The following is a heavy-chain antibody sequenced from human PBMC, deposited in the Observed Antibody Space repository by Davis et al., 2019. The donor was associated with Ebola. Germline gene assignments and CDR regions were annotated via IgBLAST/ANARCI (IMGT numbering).Heavy chain of an antibody. CDR3: AREAEVDGSIFFLH. CDR1: GYTFTGYY. J-gene: IGHJ1*01. Sequence: ASVKVSCKASGYTFTGYYMHWVRQAPGQGLEWMGWINPNSGGTNYAQKFQGWVTMTRDTSISTAYMELSRLRSDDTAVYYCAREAEVDGSIFFLHWGQGTLVTVSS. V-gene: IGHV1-2*04. D-gene: IGHD3-10*01. CDR2: INPNSGGT.